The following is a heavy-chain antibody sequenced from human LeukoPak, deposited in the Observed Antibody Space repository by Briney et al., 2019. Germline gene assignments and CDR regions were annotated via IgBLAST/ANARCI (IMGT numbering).Heavy chain of an antibody. V-gene: IGHV3-30*02. CDR1: GFTFSSYG. Sequence: PGRSLRLSCAASGFTFSSYGMHWVRQAPGKGLEWVAFIRYDGSNKYYADSVKGRFTISRDNSKNTLYLQMNSLRAEDTAVYYCVKDSGGYSYGLAFDYWGQGTLVTVSS. CDR3: VKDSGGYSYGLAFDY. D-gene: IGHD5-18*01. J-gene: IGHJ4*02. CDR2: IRYDGSNK.